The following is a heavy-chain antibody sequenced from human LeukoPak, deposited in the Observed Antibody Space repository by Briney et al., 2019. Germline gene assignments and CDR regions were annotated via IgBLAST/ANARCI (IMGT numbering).Heavy chain of an antibody. CDR3: ARLSVVQYYYGSGSYPGDWYFDL. J-gene: IGHJ2*01. CDR1: GGSISSSSYY. V-gene: IGHV4-39*01. CDR2: IYYSGST. Sequence: SETLSLTCTVSGGSISSSSYYWGWIRQPPGKGLEWIGSIYYSGSTYYNPSLKGRVTISVDTSKNQFSLKLSSVTAADTAVYYCARLSVVQYYYGSGSYPGDWYFDLWGRGTLVTVSS. D-gene: IGHD3-10*01.